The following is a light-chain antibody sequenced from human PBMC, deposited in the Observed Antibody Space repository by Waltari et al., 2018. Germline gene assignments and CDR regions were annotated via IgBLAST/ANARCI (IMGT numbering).Light chain of an antibody. Sequence: QSALTQPASVSGSPGQSITISCTGTSSDVGSNLLSWYQQHPGQAPKLIIYEATKRTSGVSNRFSGSKSGNTASLTISGLQAEDEGDYYCCSYTNTHVVFGGGTKLTVL. CDR1: SSDVGSNL. J-gene: IGLJ2*01. V-gene: IGLV2-14*02. CDR2: EAT. CDR3: CSYTNTHVV.